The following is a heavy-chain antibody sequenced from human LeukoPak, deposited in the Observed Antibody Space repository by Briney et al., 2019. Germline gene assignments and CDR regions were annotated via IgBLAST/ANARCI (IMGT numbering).Heavy chain of an antibody. V-gene: IGHV3-23*01. CDR1: GFTFSSYV. CDR2: ISGGGST. D-gene: IGHD4-17*01. Sequence: GGSLRLSCAASGFTFSSYVMNWVRQAPGKGLEWVSAISGGGSTYYADSVKGRFTFSRDNSKNTLYLQMNSLRAEDTAVYYCAKLYNDYGDENFDYWGQGTLVTVSS. J-gene: IGHJ4*02. CDR3: AKLYNDYGDENFDY.